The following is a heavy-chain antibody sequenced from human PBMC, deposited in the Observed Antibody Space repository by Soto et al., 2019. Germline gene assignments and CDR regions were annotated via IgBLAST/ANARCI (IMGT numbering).Heavy chain of an antibody. D-gene: IGHD4-17*01. CDR3: AADLYGDQLLIDC. V-gene: IGHV1-58*01. CDR1: GFTFTISS. Sequence: ASVKVSCKASGFTFTISSVQWVRQARGQRLEWIGWIVVGSGNTNYAQKFQERVTITRDMSTSTAYMELSSLRSEDTAVYYCAADLYGDQLLIDCWGQGTLVSVSS. CDR2: IVVGSGNT. J-gene: IGHJ4*02.